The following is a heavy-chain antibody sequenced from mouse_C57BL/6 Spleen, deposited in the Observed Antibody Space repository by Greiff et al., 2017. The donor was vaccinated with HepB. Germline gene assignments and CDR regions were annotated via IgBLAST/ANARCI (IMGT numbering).Heavy chain of an antibody. Sequence: VQLKESGPGLVKPSQSLTLTCSVSGYSITSGYYWNWNRQLPGNKLEWMGYISYDGSNNYNPSLKNRITITRDTSKNQFFLKLNSVTTEDTATYYCAREGDGSPFDYWGQGTTLTVSS. CDR1: GYSITSGYY. CDR2: ISYDGSN. J-gene: IGHJ2*01. D-gene: IGHD1-1*01. V-gene: IGHV3-6*01. CDR3: AREGDGSPFDY.